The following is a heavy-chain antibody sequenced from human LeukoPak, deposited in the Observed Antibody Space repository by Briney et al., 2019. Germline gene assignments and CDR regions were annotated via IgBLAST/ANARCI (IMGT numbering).Heavy chain of an antibody. D-gene: IGHD5-18*01. J-gene: IGHJ4*02. CDR3: ARLSNSYDYL. Sequence: GSLRLSCAASGLTFSSYWMSWVRQAPGRGLEWVANIKQDGSETYYVDSLKGRFTISRDNAKNSLYPQMNSLRAEDTAVYYCARLSNSYDYLGGQGTLVTVSS. CDR1: GLTFSSYW. V-gene: IGHV3-7*01. CDR2: IKQDGSET.